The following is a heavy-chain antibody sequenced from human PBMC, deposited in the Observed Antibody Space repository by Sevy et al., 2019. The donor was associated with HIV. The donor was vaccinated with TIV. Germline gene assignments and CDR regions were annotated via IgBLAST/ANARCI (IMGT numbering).Heavy chain of an antibody. V-gene: IGHV3-15*04. Sequence: GGSLRLSCVASGFTFRNAWMTWVRQVPGKGLEWVGRIVNDPDGGTTDYAAPVKGRLIIYRDDSKNTLYLQMNSLKTEDTAVYYCSPDIVVQSGYSYDFSRINPDFSHNSGADVWGQGTTVTVSS. D-gene: IGHD5-18*01. J-gene: IGHJ6*02. CDR2: IVNDPDGGTT. CDR1: GFTFRNAW. CDR3: SPDIVVQSGYSYDFSRINPDFSHNSGADV.